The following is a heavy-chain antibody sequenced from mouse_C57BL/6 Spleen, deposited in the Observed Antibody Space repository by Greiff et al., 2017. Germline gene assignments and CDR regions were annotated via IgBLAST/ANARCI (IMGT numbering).Heavy chain of an antibody. Sequence: VMLVESGAELAKPGASVKLSCKASGYTFTSYWMHWVKQRPGQGLEWIGYINPSSGYTKYNQKFKDKATLTADKSSSTAYMQLSSLTYEDSAVYYCARTNLLWYPYFDYWGQGTTLTVSS. J-gene: IGHJ2*01. D-gene: IGHD2-1*01. CDR3: ARTNLLWYPYFDY. CDR2: INPSSGYT. V-gene: IGHV1-7*01. CDR1: GYTFTSYW.